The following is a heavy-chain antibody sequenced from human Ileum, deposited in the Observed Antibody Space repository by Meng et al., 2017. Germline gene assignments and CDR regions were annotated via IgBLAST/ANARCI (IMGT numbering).Heavy chain of an antibody. J-gene: IGHJ4*02. CDR3: ARAPKYCTNAVCSRPLDS. CDR2: IYSNGNT. CDR1: GGSISSGDYY. V-gene: IGHV4-30-4*01. Sequence: QVQLQESGPRRVKPSQTLSLTCHVSGGSISSGDYYWSWVRQSPGKGPEWIGYIYSNGNTYSNPSLRGRLMISIDTSKNQFSLKLSSVTAADTADYYCARAPKYCTNAVCSRPLDSWGQGTLVTVSS. D-gene: IGHD2-8*01.